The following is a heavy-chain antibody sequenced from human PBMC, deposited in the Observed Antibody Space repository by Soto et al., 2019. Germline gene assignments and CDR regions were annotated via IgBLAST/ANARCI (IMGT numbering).Heavy chain of an antibody. V-gene: IGHV1-18*01. Sequence: QVQLVQSGAEVKKPGASVKVSCKASGYTFTSYGISWVRQAPGQGLEWMGWISACNGNTNYAQKLQGRVTMTTDTSKRTAYMELRSLRPYDAAEYYCARDTAGAAAGSDAAGYYGMGVWGQGTTVTVSS. D-gene: IGHD6-13*01. J-gene: IGHJ6*02. CDR3: ARDTAGAAAGSDAAGYYGMGV. CDR1: GYTFTSYG. CDR2: ISACNGNT.